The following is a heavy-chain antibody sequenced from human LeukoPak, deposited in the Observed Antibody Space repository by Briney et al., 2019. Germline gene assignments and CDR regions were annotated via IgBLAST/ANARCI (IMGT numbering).Heavy chain of an antibody. CDR3: ARDCSGGSCYRKDWSDP. J-gene: IGHJ5*02. V-gene: IGHV1-69*06. CDR2: IITMFGTA. D-gene: IGHD2-15*01. Sequence: SVKVSCKASGGTFNTLAFSWVRQAPGQGLEWMGGIITMFGTANYAQKFQGRVTITADKSTSTAYMELRGLTSDDTAVYYCARDCSGGSCYRKDWSDPWGQGTLVTVSS. CDR1: GGTFNTLA.